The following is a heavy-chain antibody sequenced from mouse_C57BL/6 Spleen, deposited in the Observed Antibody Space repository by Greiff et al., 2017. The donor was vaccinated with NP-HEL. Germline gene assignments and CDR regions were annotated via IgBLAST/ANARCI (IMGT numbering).Heavy chain of an antibody. J-gene: IGHJ2*01. CDR1: GFTFSSYA. D-gene: IGHD4-1*01. CDR3: ARLTGTGYFDY. CDR2: ISDGGSYT. V-gene: IGHV5-4*01. Sequence: DVLLVESGGGLVKPGGSLKLSCAASGFTFSSYAMSWVRQTPEKRLEWVATISDGGSYTYYPDNVKGRSTISRDNAKNNLYLQMSHLKSEDTAMYYCARLTGTGYFDYGGQGTTLTVSS.